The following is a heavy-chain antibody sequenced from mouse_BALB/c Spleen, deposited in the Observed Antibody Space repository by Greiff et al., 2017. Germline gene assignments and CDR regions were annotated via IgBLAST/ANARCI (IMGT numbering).Heavy chain of an antibody. CDR3: ARSSYYDHYAMDY. D-gene: IGHD2-10*01. V-gene: IGHV3-8*02. J-gene: IGHJ4*01. CDR2: ISYSGST. CDR1: GDSITSGY. Sequence: EVKLMESGPSLVKPSQTLSLTCSVTGDSITSGYWNWIRKFPGNKLEYMGYISYSGSTYYNPSLKSRISITRDTSKNQYYLQLNSVTTEDTATYYCARSSYYDHYAMDYWGQGTSVTVSS.